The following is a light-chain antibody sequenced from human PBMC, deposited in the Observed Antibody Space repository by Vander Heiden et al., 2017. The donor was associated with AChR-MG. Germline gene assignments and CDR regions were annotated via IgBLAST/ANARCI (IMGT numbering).Light chain of an antibody. Sequence: IVMSQSPATLSVSPGERATVSCRASQGVRGNLAWYQQRPGQAPRLLIYGVSTRATGIPARFSDSGSGTEFTLTISSLQSEDFAVYYCQQYKKWPPVTFGQGTRLEIK. V-gene: IGKV3-15*01. CDR3: QQYKKWPPVT. CDR2: GVS. CDR1: QGVRGN. J-gene: IGKJ5*01.